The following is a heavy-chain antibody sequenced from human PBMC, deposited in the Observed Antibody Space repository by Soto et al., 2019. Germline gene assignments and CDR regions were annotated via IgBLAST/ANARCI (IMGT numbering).Heavy chain of an antibody. V-gene: IGHV4-59*11. J-gene: IGHJ6*02. Sequence: PSQTMSLTSTVAGGSISYHCCSWIRQPKRKGLEWIGYIYYSGSTNYNSSLKSRVTISVDTSKNQFSLKLSSVTAADMSVYYCASICVVGGFGIHYYYYGMDVWGQGTTVTVSS. CDR1: GGSISYHC. CDR2: IYYSGST. CDR3: ASICVVGGFGIHYYYYGMDV. D-gene: IGHD3-10*01.